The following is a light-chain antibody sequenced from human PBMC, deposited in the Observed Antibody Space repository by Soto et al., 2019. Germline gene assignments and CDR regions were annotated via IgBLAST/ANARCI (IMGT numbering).Light chain of an antibody. CDR1: QSIRTW. CDR3: QQYNSYPYT. CDR2: DAS. J-gene: IGKJ5*01. V-gene: IGKV1-5*01. Sequence: DIQMTQSPSTLSASVGDRVSITCLASQSIRTWLAWYQQKPGNPPKLLIYDASTLESGVSSGFSGSGSGTEFTLTISSLQPDDFETYYCQQYNSYPYTFGQGTRLEIK.